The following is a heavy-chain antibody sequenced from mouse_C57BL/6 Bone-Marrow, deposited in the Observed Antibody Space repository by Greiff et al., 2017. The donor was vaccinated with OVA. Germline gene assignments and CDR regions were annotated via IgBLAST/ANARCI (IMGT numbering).Heavy chain of an antibody. V-gene: IGHV1-18*01. Sequence: VQLQQSGPELVKPGASVKIPCKASGYTFTDYNMDWVKQSHGKSLEWIGDINPNNGGTIYNQKFKGKATLTVDKSSSTDYMELRSLTSEDTAVYYCARKGTVASYWYFDVWGTGTTVTVSS. CDR3: ARKGTVASYWYFDV. CDR2: INPNNGGT. J-gene: IGHJ1*03. CDR1: GYTFTDYN. D-gene: IGHD1-1*01.